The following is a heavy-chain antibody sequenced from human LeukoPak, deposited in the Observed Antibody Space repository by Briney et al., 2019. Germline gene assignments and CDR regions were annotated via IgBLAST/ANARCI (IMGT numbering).Heavy chain of an antibody. V-gene: IGHV3-9*01. CDR3: TKEVGGAFDI. Sequence: PGGSLRLSCAASGFTFDNFAMHWVRQAPGKGLEWVSGISWNSDTIGYADSVKGRFTISRDNAKNSLHLQMNRLRAEDTALYYCTKEVGGAFDIWGQGTLVTVSS. CDR1: GFTFDNFA. J-gene: IGHJ3*02. CDR2: ISWNSDTI.